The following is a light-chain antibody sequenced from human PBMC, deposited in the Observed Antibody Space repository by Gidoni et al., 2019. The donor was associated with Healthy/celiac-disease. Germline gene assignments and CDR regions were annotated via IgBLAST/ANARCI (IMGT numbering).Light chain of an antibody. V-gene: IGLV3-25*03. J-gene: IGLJ2*01. CDR1: ALPKQY. CDR3: QSADSSGTYPVV. CDR2: KDS. Sequence: YELTQQPSVSVSPGQTARITCSGDALPKQYAYWYQQKPGQAPVLVIYKDSERPSGIPELFSGSSSGTTVTLTISGVQAEDEADYYCQSADSSGTYPVVFGGGSKLTVL.